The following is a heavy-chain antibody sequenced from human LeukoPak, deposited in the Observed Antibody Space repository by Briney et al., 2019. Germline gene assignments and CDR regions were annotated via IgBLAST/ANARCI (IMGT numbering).Heavy chain of an antibody. D-gene: IGHD6-6*01. CDR1: GGSISSSSYY. Sequence: SSETLSLTCTVSGGSISSSSYYWGWIRQPPGKGLEWIGSIYYSGSTYYNPSLKSRVTISVDTSKNQFSLKLSSVTAADTAVYYCADSSSDYYYMDVWGKGTTVTVSS. CDR3: ADSSSDYYYMDV. J-gene: IGHJ6*03. CDR2: IYYSGST. V-gene: IGHV4-39*01.